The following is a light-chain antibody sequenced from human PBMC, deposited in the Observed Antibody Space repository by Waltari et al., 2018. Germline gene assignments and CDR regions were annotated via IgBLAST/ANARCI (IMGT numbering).Light chain of an antibody. J-gene: IGKJ1*01. CDR2: CAS. Sequence: DIVMTQSPDSLAVSLGERATINCKSSQSVLYSSDNKNYLTWYQQKPGQPPELLIYCASTRESGVPDRFSGSGSGTDFTLTISRLQAEDVAVYYCQQYYSFPQTFGQGTKVEIK. V-gene: IGKV4-1*01. CDR1: QSVLYSSDNKNY. CDR3: QQYYSFPQT.